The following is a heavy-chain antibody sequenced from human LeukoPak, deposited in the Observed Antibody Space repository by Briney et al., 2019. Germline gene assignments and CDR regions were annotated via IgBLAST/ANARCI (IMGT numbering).Heavy chain of an antibody. J-gene: IGHJ4*02. CDR2: IWYDGSNK. D-gene: IGHD2-2*01. CDR3: ARGAHPMPPGLYYFDY. CDR1: GFTFSSYG. V-gene: IGHV3-33*08. Sequence: GGSLRLSCVASGFTFSSYGMHWVRQAPGKGLEWVAVIWYDGSNKYYADSVKGRFTISRDNSKNTLYLQMNSLRAEDTAVYYCARGAHPMPPGLYYFDYWGQGTLVTVSS.